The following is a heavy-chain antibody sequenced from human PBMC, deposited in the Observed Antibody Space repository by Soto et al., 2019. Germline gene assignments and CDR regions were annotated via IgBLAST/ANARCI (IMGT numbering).Heavy chain of an antibody. CDR2: IYYSGST. Sequence: PSETLSLTCTVSGGSISSRSYYWGWIRQPPGKGLEWIGSIYYSGSTYYNPSLKSRVTISVDTSKNQLSLKLSPVTAADTAVYYCARPGAAAGLDYWGQGTLVTVSS. V-gene: IGHV4-39*01. CDR1: GGSISSRSYY. CDR3: ARPGAAAGLDY. J-gene: IGHJ4*02. D-gene: IGHD6-13*01.